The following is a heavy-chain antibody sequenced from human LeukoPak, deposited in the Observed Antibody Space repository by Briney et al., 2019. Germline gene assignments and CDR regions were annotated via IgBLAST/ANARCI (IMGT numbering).Heavy chain of an antibody. CDR2: ISYDGSNK. Sequence: GGSLRLSCAASGFTFSSYGMHWVRQAPGKGLEWVAVISYDGSNKYYADSVKSRFTISRDNSKNTLYLQMNSLRAEDTAVYYCAKSGGSSPYGMDVWGQGTTVTVSS. CDR3: AKSGGSSPYGMDV. J-gene: IGHJ6*02. D-gene: IGHD1-26*01. V-gene: IGHV3-30*18. CDR1: GFTFSSYG.